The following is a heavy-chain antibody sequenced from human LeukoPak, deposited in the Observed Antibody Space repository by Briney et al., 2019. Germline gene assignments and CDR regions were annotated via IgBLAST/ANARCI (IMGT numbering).Heavy chain of an antibody. CDR2: INHSGST. CDR3: ARLGCSSTSCYTRFYYYYYYMDV. D-gene: IGHD2-2*02. J-gene: IGHJ6*03. CDR1: GGSISSSSYY. V-gene: IGHV4-39*07. Sequence: SETLSLTCTVSGGSISSSSYYWGWIRQPPGKGLEWIGEINHSGSTNYNPSLKSRVTISVDTSKNQFSLKLSSVTAADTAVYYCARLGCSSTSCYTRFYYYYYYMDVWGKGTTVTVSS.